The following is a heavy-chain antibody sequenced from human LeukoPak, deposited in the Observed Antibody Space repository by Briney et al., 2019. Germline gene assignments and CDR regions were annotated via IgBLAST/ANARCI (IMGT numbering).Heavy chain of an antibody. CDR2: INSDGSST. CDR1: GFTFSSYW. D-gene: IGHD2-21*02. V-gene: IGHV3-74*01. J-gene: IGHJ4*02. Sequence: PGGSLRLSCAASGFTFSSYWLHWVRQAPGKGLVWVSRINSDGSSTSYACSVKGRFTISRDNAKNTLHLQMNSLRAEDTAVYYCARVAPYCGGDCYFDYWGQGTLVTVSS. CDR3: ARVAPYCGGDCYFDY.